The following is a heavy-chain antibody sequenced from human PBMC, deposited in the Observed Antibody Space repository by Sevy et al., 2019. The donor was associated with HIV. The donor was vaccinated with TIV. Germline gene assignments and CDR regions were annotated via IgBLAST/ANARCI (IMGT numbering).Heavy chain of an antibody. CDR3: TTDSKKRGLSALLDY. CDR1: GFTFSNAW. V-gene: IGHV3-15*01. D-gene: IGHD3-10*01. CDR2: IKSKTDGGTT. Sequence: GGSLRLSCAASGFTFSNAWMSWAPQAPGKGLGWDGRIKSKTDGGTTDYAKPVKGRFTISRDDSKNTLYLQMNSLKTEDTAIYYFTTDSKKRGLSALLDYWGQGTLVTVSS. J-gene: IGHJ4*02.